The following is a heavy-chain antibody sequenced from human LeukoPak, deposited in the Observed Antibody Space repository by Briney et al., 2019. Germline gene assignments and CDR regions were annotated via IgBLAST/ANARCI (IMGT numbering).Heavy chain of an antibody. V-gene: IGHV4-61*01. J-gene: IGHJ6*02. CDR2: LYYSGST. CDR1: GGSVSSGSYY. CDR3: AREGHYYYGMDV. Sequence: SETPSLTCTVSGGSVSSGSYYWSWIRQPPGKGLEWIGYLYYSGSTNYNPSLKSRVTISVDTSKNQFSLKLSSVTGADTAVYYCAREGHYYYGMDVWGQGTTVTVSS.